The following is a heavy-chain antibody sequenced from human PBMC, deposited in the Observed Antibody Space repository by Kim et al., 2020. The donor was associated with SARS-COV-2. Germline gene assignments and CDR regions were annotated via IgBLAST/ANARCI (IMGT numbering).Heavy chain of an antibody. CDR3: ARGRSAP. CDR1: GFTFSSYA. CDR2: ISTSGNT. J-gene: IGHJ5*02. Sequence: GGSLRLSCAASGFTFSSYAFYWVRQAPGKGLAWVSSISTSGNTFYAASVKGRFTISRDDSNDTLYLQMNNLRAEDTAVYYCARGRSAPWGQGTLVTVSS. V-gene: IGHV3-23*01.